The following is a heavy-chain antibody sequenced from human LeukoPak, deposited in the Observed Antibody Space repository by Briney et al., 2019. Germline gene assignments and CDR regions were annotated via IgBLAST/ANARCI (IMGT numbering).Heavy chain of an antibody. Sequence: SGTLSLTCTVSGGSISRYYSSSVRQPPGKGREWIGYIYYSGSTNYNPSLKSRVTISVATYKNQFSLKLSSVTAADTAVYSCAGAYYDILTGYYPHFDYWGQGTLVTVSS. CDR2: IYYSGST. CDR3: AGAYYDILTGYYPHFDY. CDR1: GGSISRYY. V-gene: IGHV4-59*01. J-gene: IGHJ4*02. D-gene: IGHD3-9*01.